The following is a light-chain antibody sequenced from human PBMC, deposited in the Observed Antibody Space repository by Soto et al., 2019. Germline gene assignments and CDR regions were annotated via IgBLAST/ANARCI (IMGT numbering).Light chain of an antibody. Sequence: AIQLTQSPSSLSASVGDRVTITCRASQGISSALAWYQQKPGKAPKLLIYDASSLESGVPSRFSGSGSGTDFTLTVSSLLPEDFATYYCQQLGTFGQGTKVEIK. CDR2: DAS. V-gene: IGKV1-13*02. CDR3: QQLGT. CDR1: QGISSA. J-gene: IGKJ1*01.